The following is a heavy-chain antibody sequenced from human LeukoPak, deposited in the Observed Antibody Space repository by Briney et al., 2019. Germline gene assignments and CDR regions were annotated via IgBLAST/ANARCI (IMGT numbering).Heavy chain of an antibody. CDR2: ISYDGSNK. V-gene: IGHV3-30-3*01. J-gene: IGHJ4*02. Sequence: GGSLRLSCAASGFTFSSYAFHWVRQAPGKGLEWVALISYDGSNKYYADSVKGRVTISRDNSKNTLFLQMNSLRAEDTAVYYCARDLRIVVTAVTFDHWGQGTLVTVSS. D-gene: IGHD2-21*02. CDR3: ARDLRIVVTAVTFDH. CDR1: GFTFSSYA.